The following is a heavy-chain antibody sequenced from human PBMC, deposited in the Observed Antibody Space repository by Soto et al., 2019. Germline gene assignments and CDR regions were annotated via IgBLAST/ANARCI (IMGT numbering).Heavy chain of an antibody. D-gene: IGHD2-2*01. J-gene: IGHJ4*02. V-gene: IGHV4-30-4*01. CDR2: IYYSGST. CDR3: ARVAEAYVPATYYFDY. CDR1: GGSISSGDYY. Sequence: QVQLQESGPGLVKPSQTLSLTCTVSGGSISSGDYYWSWIRQPPGKGLEWIGYIYYSGSTYYNPSLKSRVTIAVDTSKNPLSLTLSAVTAADTAVYYCARVAEAYVPATYYFDYWGQGTLVTVSS.